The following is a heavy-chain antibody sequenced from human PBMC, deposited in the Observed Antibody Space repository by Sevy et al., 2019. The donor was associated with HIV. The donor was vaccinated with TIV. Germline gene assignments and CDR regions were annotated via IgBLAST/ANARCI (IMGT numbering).Heavy chain of an antibody. J-gene: IGHJ5*02. CDR3: ARGTPAFCTGGVCFNWFDP. CDR1: RFSFNGYG. D-gene: IGHD2-8*02. V-gene: IGHV3-30*02. Sequence: GGSLRLSCAASRFSFNGYGMHWVRQAPGKGLEWVAFIRYDGSNKYYADSVKGRFTISRDDSKNMLYLQMNSLRAEDTALYCCARGTPAFCTGGVCFNWFDPWGQGTLVTVSS. CDR2: IRYDGSNK.